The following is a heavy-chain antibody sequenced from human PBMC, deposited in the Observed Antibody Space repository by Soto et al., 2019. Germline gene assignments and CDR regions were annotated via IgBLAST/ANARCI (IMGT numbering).Heavy chain of an antibody. CDR2: IYWDDDK. V-gene: IGHV2-5*02. J-gene: IGHJ4*02. CDR1: GFSLTTAAVG. Sequence: QITLKESGPTLVKPTQTLTLTCTFSGFSLTTAAVGVGWIRQPPGKALEWLALIYWDDDKRYSPSLKSRLTITKDASRNQVVLTLTNMDPADTATYYCAHVYWAAAGTRYYFDYWGQGTLVTVSS. D-gene: IGHD6-19*01. CDR3: AHVYWAAAGTRYYFDY.